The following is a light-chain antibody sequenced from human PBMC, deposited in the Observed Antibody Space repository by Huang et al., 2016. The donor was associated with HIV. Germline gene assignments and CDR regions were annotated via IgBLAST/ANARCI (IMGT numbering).Light chain of an antibody. J-gene: IGKJ1*01. V-gene: IGKV4-1*01. CDR2: RAS. Sequence: DIVMTQSPDSLAVSLGERATINCKSSQRILYNSDKKQYLAWYQQKPGQPPKLLIYRASTRESGVPDRFSGSGSGTDFTLTISSLQAGDVAVYYCQQYYGSPPTFGQGTKVEIK. CDR1: QRILYNSDKKQY. CDR3: QQYYGSPPT.